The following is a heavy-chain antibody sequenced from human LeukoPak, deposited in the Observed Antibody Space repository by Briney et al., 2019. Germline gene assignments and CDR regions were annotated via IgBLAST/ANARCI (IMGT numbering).Heavy chain of an antibody. CDR2: IYPGDSDT. CDR3: ARCPYQMMLRPFDFWSGGGAFDI. D-gene: IGHD3-3*01. CDR1: GYSFYQLL. V-gene: IGHV5-51*01. Sequence: GESLKISCKGSGYSFYQLLDRLGAPDARERPGVDGIIYPGDSDTRYSPSFQGQVTISADKSISTAYLQWSSLKASDTAMYYCARCPYQMMLRPFDFWSGGGAFDIWGQGTMVTVSS. J-gene: IGHJ3*02.